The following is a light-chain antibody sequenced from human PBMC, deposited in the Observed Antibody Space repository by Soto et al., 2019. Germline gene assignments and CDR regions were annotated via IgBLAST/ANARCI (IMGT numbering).Light chain of an antibody. CDR3: NSQTTSGIRV. CDR2: EVS. J-gene: IGLJ1*01. V-gene: IGLV2-14*01. Sequence: QSVLTQPASVSGSPGQSITISCTGTSTDVGDSNHVSWYQHHPGKAPKLIIYEVSYRPSGVSNRFSGSKSAYTASLTISGLQAEDEADYYCNSQTTSGIRVFGTGTKV. CDR1: STDVGDSNH.